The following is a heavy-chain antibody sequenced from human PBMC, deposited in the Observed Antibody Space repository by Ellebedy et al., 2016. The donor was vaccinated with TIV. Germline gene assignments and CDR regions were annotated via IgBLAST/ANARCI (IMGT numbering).Heavy chain of an antibody. V-gene: IGHV3-33*01. CDR2: IWYDGSNK. CDR3: ARIPPHSRYGSGSFPPDY. D-gene: IGHD3-10*01. Sequence: GGSLRLSCAASGFTFSRYGMHWVRQAPGKGLEWVATIWYDGSNKYYPDSVKGRFTISRDNSKNTLYLQMNSLRAEDTAVYYCARIPPHSRYGSGSFPPDYWGQGALVTVSS. J-gene: IGHJ4*02. CDR1: GFTFSRYG.